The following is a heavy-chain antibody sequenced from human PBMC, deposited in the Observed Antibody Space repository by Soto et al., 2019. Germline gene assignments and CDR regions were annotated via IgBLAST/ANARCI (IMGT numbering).Heavy chain of an antibody. CDR1: GFTFSSYW. J-gene: IGHJ4*02. CDR3: ARGYRGSYGTDY. CDR2: INSDGSST. D-gene: IGHD1-26*01. Sequence: EVQLVESGGGLVQPGGSLRLSCAASGFTFSSYWMHWVRQAPGKGLVWISRINSDGSSTNYADSVKGRFTISRDSATNTLYRPMNGLSAEDTAGYFCARGYRGSYGTDYGGQVTVVTVSS. V-gene: IGHV3-74*01.